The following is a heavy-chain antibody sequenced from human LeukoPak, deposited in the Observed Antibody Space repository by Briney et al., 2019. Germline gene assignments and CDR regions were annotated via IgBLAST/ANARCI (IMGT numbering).Heavy chain of an antibody. CDR1: GFTFSSYG. Sequence: PGGSLRLSCAASGFTFSSYGMHWVRQPPGKGLEWIGEINHSGSTNYNPSLKSRVTISVDTSKNQFSLKLSSVTAADTAVYYCARGLNYDYYYYYGMDVWGQGTTVTVSS. V-gene: IGHV4-34*01. J-gene: IGHJ6*02. CDR3: ARGLNYDYYYYYGMDV. D-gene: IGHD5-24*01. CDR2: INHSGST.